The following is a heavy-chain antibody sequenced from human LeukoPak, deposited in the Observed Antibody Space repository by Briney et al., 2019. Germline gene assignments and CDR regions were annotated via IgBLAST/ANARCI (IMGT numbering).Heavy chain of an antibody. CDR2: IYTSGST. CDR3: ARGNWATRDFDY. D-gene: IGHD1-1*01. V-gene: IGHV4-61*02. J-gene: IGHJ4*02. CDR1: GGSISSGSYY. Sequence: PSETLSLTCTVSGGSISSGSYYWSWIRQPAGKGLEWIGRIYTSGSTNYNPSLKSRVTISVDTSKNQFSLKLSSVTAADTAVYYCARGNWATRDFDYWGQGTLVTVSS.